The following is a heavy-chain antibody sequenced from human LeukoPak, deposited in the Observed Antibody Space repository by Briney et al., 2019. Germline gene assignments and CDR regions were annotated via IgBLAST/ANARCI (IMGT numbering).Heavy chain of an antibody. CDR1: GGSITSSY. J-gene: IGHJ5*02. D-gene: IGHD3-9*01. V-gene: IGHV4-59*01. Sequence: SETLSLTCTASGGSITSSYWSWIRQSPGKGLEWIGYIHYTGSTNYNPSLKSRVTMLIDTSKNQFSLKLSSVTAAGTAVYYCARGRYSAGDNWFDPWGQGTLVTVSS. CDR3: ARGRYSAGDNWFDP. CDR2: IHYTGST.